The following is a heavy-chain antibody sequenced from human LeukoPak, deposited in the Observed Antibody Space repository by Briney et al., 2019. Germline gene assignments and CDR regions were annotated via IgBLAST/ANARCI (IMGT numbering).Heavy chain of an antibody. D-gene: IGHD2-8*02. Sequence: PVGSLRLSCAASGFTFSSYWMHWVRQAPGKGLVWVSRIKSDGSSRSYADSVKGRFTISRDNAKNTLYLQMNSLRAEDTAVYYCARDSDSCTGGSCSFDYWGQGTLVTVSS. J-gene: IGHJ4*02. CDR1: GFTFSSYW. V-gene: IGHV3-74*01. CDR2: IKSDGSSR. CDR3: ARDSDSCTGGSCSFDY.